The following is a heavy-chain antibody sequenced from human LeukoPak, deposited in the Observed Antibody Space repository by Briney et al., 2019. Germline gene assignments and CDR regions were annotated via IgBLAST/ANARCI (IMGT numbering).Heavy chain of an antibody. CDR3: ARDCSSTSCYSNRFDY. D-gene: IGHD2-2*01. CDR2: INAGNGNT. V-gene: IGHV1-3*01. Sequence: GASVKVSCKASGYTFTSYAMHWVRQAPGQRLEWMGWINAGNGNTKYSQKFQGRVTITRDTSASTAYMELSSLRSEDTAVYYCARDCSSTSCYSNRFDYWGQGTLVTVSS. J-gene: IGHJ4*02. CDR1: GYTFTSYA.